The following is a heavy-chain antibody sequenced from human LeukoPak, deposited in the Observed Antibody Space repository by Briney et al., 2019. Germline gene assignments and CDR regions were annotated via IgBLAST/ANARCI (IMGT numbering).Heavy chain of an antibody. CDR3: ARVLRTTFDY. J-gene: IGHJ4*02. V-gene: IGHV3-21*04. CDR2: ISSSSSYI. D-gene: IGHD1-14*01. Sequence: GGSLRLSCAASGFTFSSYAMSWVRRAPGKGLEWVSSISSSSSYIYYADSVKGRFTISRDNSKNTLYLQMNSLRAEDTAVYYCARVLRTTFDYWGQGTLVTVSS. CDR1: GFTFSSYA.